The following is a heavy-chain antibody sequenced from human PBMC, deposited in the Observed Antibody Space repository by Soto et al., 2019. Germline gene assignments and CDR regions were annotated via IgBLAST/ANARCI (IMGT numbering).Heavy chain of an antibody. CDR3: ASRYCSGGICYDFFDY. V-gene: IGHV3-30*03. CDR2: ISYDGSNK. D-gene: IGHD2-15*01. Sequence: QAQLVESGGGVVQPGRSLRLSCAASGFTFSSYGMHWVRQAPGKGLERVAVISYDGSNKYYADSVKGRFTISRDNYKNTLDLQMNSLRAEDSAVYYCASRYCSGGICYDFFDYWGQGTLVNGFS. J-gene: IGHJ4*02. CDR1: GFTFSSYG.